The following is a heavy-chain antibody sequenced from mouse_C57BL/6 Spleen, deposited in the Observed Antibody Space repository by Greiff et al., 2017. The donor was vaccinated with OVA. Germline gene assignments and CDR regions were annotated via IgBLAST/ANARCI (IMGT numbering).Heavy chain of an antibody. Sequence: QSCTASGNTFTSYWMHWVKQRHGRGLEWIGRIDHNRGGTKYNEKFKSKATLTVDKPASTAYMQLSGLTSEDSAVYYCARETDDFDYWGQGTTLTFSS. CDR3: ARETDDFDY. V-gene: IGHV1-72*01. CDR2: IDHNRGGT. CDR1: GNTFTSYW. J-gene: IGHJ2*01.